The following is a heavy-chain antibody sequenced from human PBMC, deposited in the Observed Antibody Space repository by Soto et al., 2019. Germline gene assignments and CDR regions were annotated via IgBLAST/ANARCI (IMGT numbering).Heavy chain of an antibody. V-gene: IGHV4-38-2*02. CDR2: ISSSGST. J-gene: IGHJ6*02. CDR1: GYSISSGSY. D-gene: IGHD3-22*01. CDR3: SRDLSYLCDTSSYFKGMDV. Sequence: SETLSLTCTVSGYSISSGSYWAWIRQPPGKGPEWIGKISSSGSTYYNPSLESRVTISVDTTKNNFSLKLSAVTAADTAVYFCSRDLSYLCDTSSYFKGMDVWGQGTTVTVSS.